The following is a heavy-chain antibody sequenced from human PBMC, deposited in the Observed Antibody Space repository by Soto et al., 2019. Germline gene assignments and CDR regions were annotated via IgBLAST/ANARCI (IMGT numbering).Heavy chain of an antibody. V-gene: IGHV3-11*01. J-gene: IGHJ5*02. CDR1: GFTFSDNY. Sequence: GGSLRLSCAASGFTFSDNYMNWIRQAPGKGLEWVAYISSIANVINYADSVKGRFTISRDNSTNSLYLQMNSLRADDTAVYYCARGVGAADGDWFDPWGQGTLVTVSS. D-gene: IGHD6-13*01. CDR2: ISSIANVI. CDR3: ARGVGAADGDWFDP.